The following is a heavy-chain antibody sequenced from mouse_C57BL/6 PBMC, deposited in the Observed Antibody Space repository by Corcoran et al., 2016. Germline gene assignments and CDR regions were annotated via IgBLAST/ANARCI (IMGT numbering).Heavy chain of an antibody. V-gene: IGHV9-3*01. J-gene: IGHJ4*01. Sequence: QIQLVQSGPELKKPGETVKISCKASGYTFTTYGMSWVKQAPGKGLKWMGWINTYSGVPTYADDFKGRFAFSLETSASTAYLQINNLKNEDTATYFCARYPLWAMDYWGQGTSVTVSS. CDR3: ARYPLWAMDY. CDR2: INTYSGVP. CDR1: GYTFTTYG.